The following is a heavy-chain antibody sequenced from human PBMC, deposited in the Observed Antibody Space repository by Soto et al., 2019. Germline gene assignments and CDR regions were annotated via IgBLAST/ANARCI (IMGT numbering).Heavy chain of an antibody. CDR1: GFTFSSYW. V-gene: IGHV3-7*03. D-gene: IGHD2-2*02. J-gene: IGHJ5*02. CDR2: IKQDGSEK. CDR3: AKQIDTFDP. Sequence: LRLSCAACGFTFSSYWMSWVRQAPGKGLEWVANIKQDGSEKYYVDSVKGRFTISRDNAKNSLYLQMNSLRAEDTAVYYCAKQIDTFDPWGQGTLATVSS.